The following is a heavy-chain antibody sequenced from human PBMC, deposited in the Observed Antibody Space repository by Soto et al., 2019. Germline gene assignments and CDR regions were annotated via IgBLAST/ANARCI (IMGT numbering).Heavy chain of an antibody. CDR3: ARGPNSGRFPLIIGAQYLFDY. Sequence: EVQLVESGGGLVQPGGSLRLSCAASGFTFSSYEMNWVRQAPGKGLEWVSYISSSGSTIYYADSVKGRFTISRDNAKNSLYLQMNSLRAEDTAVYYCARGPNSGRFPLIIGAQYLFDYWGQGTLVTVSS. D-gene: IGHD1-26*01. CDR2: ISSSGSTI. CDR1: GFTFSSYE. J-gene: IGHJ4*02. V-gene: IGHV3-48*03.